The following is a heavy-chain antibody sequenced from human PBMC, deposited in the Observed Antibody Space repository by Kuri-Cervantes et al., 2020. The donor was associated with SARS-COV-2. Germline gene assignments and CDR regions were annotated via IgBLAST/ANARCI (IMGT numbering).Heavy chain of an antibody. J-gene: IGHJ4*02. V-gene: IGHV4-59*12. CDR3: ARDRGAYGRPDYSDY. CDR2: IYYSGST. Sequence: SETLSLTCNVSGDSIRDYYWNWIRQSPGKGLEWIGYIYYSGSTNYNPSLQSRVTISVDTSKNQFSLKLSSVTAADTAVYYCARDRGAYGRPDYSDYWGQGTLVTVSS. CDR1: GDSIRDYY. D-gene: IGHD3-10*01.